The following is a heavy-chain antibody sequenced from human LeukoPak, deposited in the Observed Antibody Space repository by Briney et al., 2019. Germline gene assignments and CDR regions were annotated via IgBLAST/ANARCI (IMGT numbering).Heavy chain of an antibody. D-gene: IGHD2-2*01. Sequence: PGGSLRLSCAASGFTFSSYAMNWVRQALGKGLEWVSAITSAGNTYYADSVKGRFTISRDSSKNTLYLQMNSLRSEDTAVYYCAKGGGPYHLPTDYWGQGTLVTVSS. J-gene: IGHJ4*02. CDR2: ITSAGNT. CDR3: AKGGGPYHLPTDY. CDR1: GFTFSSYA. V-gene: IGHV3-23*01.